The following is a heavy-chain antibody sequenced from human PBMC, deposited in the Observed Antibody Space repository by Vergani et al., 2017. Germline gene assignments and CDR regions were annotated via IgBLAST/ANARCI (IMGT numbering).Heavy chain of an antibody. V-gene: IGHV3-21*01. J-gene: IGHJ6*02. CDR2: ISSSSIYI. CDR3: AEDRDDLGSGSYPYFYYDGLDG. Sequence: EVQLVESGGGLVKRGGSLRLSCAASGFTFSSYSMNWVRQAPGKGLEWVASISSSSIYIHYADSLKGRFTISRDNAKSSLYLQMNSLRAEDTGIYYCAEDRDDLGSGSYPYFYYDGLDGWGQGTAVTVSS. D-gene: IGHD3-10*01. CDR1: GFTFSSYS.